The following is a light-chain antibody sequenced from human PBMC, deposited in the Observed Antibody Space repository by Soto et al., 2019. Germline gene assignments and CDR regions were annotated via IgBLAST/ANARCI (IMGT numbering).Light chain of an antibody. CDR1: QSVGSN. V-gene: IGKV3-15*01. CDR2: GTS. CDR3: QEYNNWPPNT. Sequence: EIVMTQSPATQSVSPGERATLSCRASQSVGSNLAWYQQKPGQAPRLLIFGTSTRAPGTPARFSGSGSGTEFTLTISSLQSEDFAVYYCQEYNNWPPNTFGQGTSLEI. J-gene: IGKJ2*01.